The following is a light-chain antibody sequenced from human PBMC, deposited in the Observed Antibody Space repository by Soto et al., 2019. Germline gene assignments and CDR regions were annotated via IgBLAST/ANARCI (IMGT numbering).Light chain of an antibody. CDR2: SAS. CDR1: QGIYSW. V-gene: IGKV1-12*01. CDR3: QQALSFPYT. J-gene: IGKJ2*01. Sequence: IQMTQSPSSVSASVGDKVTITCRASQGIYSWLAWYQQKPGTAPNLLISSASGLQPGVSSRFSGSGSGTDFTLTITNLQPEDFAVYLCQQALSFPYTFGQGTKLEVK.